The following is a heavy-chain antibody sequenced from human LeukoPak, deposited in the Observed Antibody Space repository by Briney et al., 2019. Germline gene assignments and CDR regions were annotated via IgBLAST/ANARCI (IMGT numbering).Heavy chain of an antibody. CDR2: ISWNSGSI. J-gene: IGHJ4*02. D-gene: IGHD1-26*01. Sequence: GRSLRLSCAASGFTLSSYAMHWVRQAPWKGLEWVSGISWNSGSISYADSVKGRFTISRDNAKNSLYLQMNSLRAEDTALYYCAKGGYSGSYLGYWGQGALVTGSS. CDR3: AKGGYSGSYLGY. V-gene: IGHV3-9*01. CDR1: GFTLSSYA.